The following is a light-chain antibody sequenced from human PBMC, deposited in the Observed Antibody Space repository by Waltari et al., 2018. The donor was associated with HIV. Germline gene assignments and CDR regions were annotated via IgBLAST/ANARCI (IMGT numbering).Light chain of an antibody. CDR3: SSYAGSNNVV. V-gene: IGLV2-8*01. CDR1: SSDVGTYNY. Sequence: QSALTQPPSASGSAGQSVSISCTGTSSDVGTYNYVSWYRQHPGKAPKPMVYEVTKRPSGVPDRFSGSKSGNTASLTVSGLQAEDEANYYCSSYAGSNNVVFGGGTKLTVL. J-gene: IGLJ2*01. CDR2: EVT.